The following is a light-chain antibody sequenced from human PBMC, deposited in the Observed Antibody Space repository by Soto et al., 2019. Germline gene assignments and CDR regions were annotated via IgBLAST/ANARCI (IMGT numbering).Light chain of an antibody. V-gene: IGLV4-69*01. J-gene: IGLJ2*01. CDR2: LNSDGSH. Sequence: QLVLTQSPSASASLGASVKLTCTLSSGHSSYAIAWHQQQPEKGPRYLMKLNSDGSHSKGDGIPDRFSGSSSGAERYLTISRLQSEDEAVYYCQTWGTGIQDVVFGGGTKLTVL. CDR3: QTWGTGIQDVV. CDR1: SGHSSYA.